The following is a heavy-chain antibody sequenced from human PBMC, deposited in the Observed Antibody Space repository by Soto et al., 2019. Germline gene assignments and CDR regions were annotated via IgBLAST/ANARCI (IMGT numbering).Heavy chain of an antibody. CDR1: GGSISSTSW. CDR3: ARGCSGGSCYPLMDV. D-gene: IGHD2-15*01. J-gene: IGHJ6*02. V-gene: IGHV4-4*02. CDR2: ISHRGNT. Sequence: SSETLSLTCAVSGGSISSTSWWSWVRQPPGKGLEWIGDISHRGNTNYNPSLKSRLNISVDKSKNNFSLRLSSVTAADTAVYYCARGCSGGSCYPLMDVWGQGTTVTVSS.